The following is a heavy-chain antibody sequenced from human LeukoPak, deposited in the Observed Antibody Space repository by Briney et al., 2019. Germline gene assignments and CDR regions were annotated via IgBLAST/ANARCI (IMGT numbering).Heavy chain of an antibody. J-gene: IGHJ4*02. D-gene: IGHD3-22*01. V-gene: IGHV6-1*01. CDR1: GDSVSSNSAA. CDR2: TYYRSKWYN. Sequence: SQTLSLTCAISGDSVSSNSAAWNWIRQSPSRGLEWLGRTYYRSKWYNDHAVSVKSRITINPDTSKNQFSLQLNSVTREDTAVYYCAREDLSRDSSGYYADWGQGTLVTVSS. CDR3: AREDLSRDSSGYYAD.